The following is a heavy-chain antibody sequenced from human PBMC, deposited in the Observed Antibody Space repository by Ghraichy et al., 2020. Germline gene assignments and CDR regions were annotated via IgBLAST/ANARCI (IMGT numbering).Heavy chain of an antibody. CDR3: ATYTFGENCRRCFLS. J-gene: IGHJ5*02. CDR1: GFTFSSYW. V-gene: IGHV3-7*01. Sequence: GGSLRLSCVASGFTFSSYWMGWVRQAPGKGLEWVANIKQDGSEQYYVDSVKGRFTISRDNAKNLLYLQMNSLRAEDTAVYYCATYTFGENCRRCFLSWGQGTLVTVAS. CDR2: IKQDGSEQ. D-gene: IGHD2/OR15-2a*01.